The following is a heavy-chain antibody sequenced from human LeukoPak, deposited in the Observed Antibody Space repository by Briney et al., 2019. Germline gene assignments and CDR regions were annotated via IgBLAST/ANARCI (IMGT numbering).Heavy chain of an antibody. J-gene: IGHJ4*02. V-gene: IGHV1-3*01. D-gene: IGHD4-17*01. Sequence: GASVKVSCKASGYTFTTYAMHWVRQAPGQRLEWMGWINAGNGNTKYSQKFQTRVTITRDTSTSTVYMELSSLRSEDTAVYYCARDLDGDYATWGQGTLVTVSS. CDR1: GYTFTTYA. CDR2: INAGNGNT. CDR3: ARDLDGDYAT.